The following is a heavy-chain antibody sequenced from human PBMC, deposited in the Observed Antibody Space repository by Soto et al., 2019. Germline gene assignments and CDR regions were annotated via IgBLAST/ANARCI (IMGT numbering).Heavy chain of an antibody. V-gene: IGHV3-21*02. CDR2: INPSSSHI. J-gene: IGHJ3*01. Sequence: EVQLVESGGGLVMPGGSLRLSCAASGFTFASYHMSWVRQAPGKGLDWVSSINPSSSHIYYADSVRGRFTISRDDSNNSLYLHMNSLRTEDVARYYCARGYCGGVGCYLRRDAFDVWGQGTTVMVSS. CDR3: ARGYCGGVGCYLRRDAFDV. D-gene: IGHD2-15*01. CDR1: GFTFASYH.